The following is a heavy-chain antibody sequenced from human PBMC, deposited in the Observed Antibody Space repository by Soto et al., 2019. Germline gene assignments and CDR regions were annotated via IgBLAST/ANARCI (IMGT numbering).Heavy chain of an antibody. D-gene: IGHD1-26*01. CDR2: ISYDGSNK. CDR1: GFTFSSYG. Sequence: QVQLVESGGGVVQPGRSLRLSCTASGFTFSSYGMHWVRQAPGKGLEWVAVISYDGSNKYYADSVKGRFTISRDNSKNTLYLQMNSLRAEDTAVYYCAKDPGSYSYYYYYGMDVWSQGTTVTVSS. V-gene: IGHV3-30*18. CDR3: AKDPGSYSYYYYYGMDV. J-gene: IGHJ6*02.